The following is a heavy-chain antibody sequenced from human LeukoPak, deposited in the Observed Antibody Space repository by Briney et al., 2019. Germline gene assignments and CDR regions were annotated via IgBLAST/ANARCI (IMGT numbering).Heavy chain of an antibody. D-gene: IGHD2-15*01. CDR1: GYTFTSYA. Sequence: ASVKVSCKASGYTFTSYAMHWVRQAPGQRLEWMGWINAVNGNTKYSQKFQGRVTITRDTSASTAYMELSSLRSEDTAVYYCARDLICSGGSCYPDFDYWGQGTLVTVSS. V-gene: IGHV1-3*01. J-gene: IGHJ4*02. CDR2: INAVNGNT. CDR3: ARDLICSGGSCYPDFDY.